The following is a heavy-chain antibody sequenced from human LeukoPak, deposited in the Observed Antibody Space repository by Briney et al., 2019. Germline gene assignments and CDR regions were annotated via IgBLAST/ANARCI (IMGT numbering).Heavy chain of an antibody. CDR3: AKDPEYSSSFSDY. D-gene: IGHD6-13*01. J-gene: IGHJ4*02. V-gene: IGHV3-23*01. Sequence: GRSLRLSCAASGFTFSSYAMSWVRQAPGKGLEWVSAISGSGGSTYYADSVKGRFTISRDNSKNTLYLQMNSLRAEDTAVYYCAKDPEYSSSFSDYWGQGTLVTVSS. CDR1: GFTFSSYA. CDR2: ISGSGGST.